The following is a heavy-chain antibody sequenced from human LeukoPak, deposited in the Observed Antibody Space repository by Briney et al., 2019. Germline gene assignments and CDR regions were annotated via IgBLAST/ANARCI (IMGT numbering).Heavy chain of an antibody. V-gene: IGHV1-69*02. CDR2: IIPILGIA. Sequence: SVKVSCKASGGTFSSYTISWVRETPGQGRGWMGRIIPILGIANSAQKFQGRVTITEYQSTSTAYMELSSLRSEDTAVYYCASAYDSSGYYLGFVYYMDVWGKRTTVTVSS. J-gene: IGHJ6*03. CDR3: ASAYDSSGYYLGFVYYMDV. CDR1: GGTFSSYT. D-gene: IGHD3-22*01.